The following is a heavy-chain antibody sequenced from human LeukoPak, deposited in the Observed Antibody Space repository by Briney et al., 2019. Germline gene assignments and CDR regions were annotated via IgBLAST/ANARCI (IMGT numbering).Heavy chain of an antibody. Sequence: PSETLSLTCTVPGGSISSHYWSWIRQLPGKGLEWIGYIHYSGSTNYNPSLKSRVTISVDTSKNQFSLKLSSVTAADTAVYYCAYSSSWPSMDVWGKGTTVTVSS. D-gene: IGHD6-13*01. V-gene: IGHV4-59*11. CDR2: IHYSGST. J-gene: IGHJ6*03. CDR1: GGSISSHY. CDR3: AYSSSWPSMDV.